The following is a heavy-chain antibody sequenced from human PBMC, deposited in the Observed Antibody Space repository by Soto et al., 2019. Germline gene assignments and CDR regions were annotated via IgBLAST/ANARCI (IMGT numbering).Heavy chain of an antibody. Sequence: QVQLQESGPGLVKPSQTLSLTCTVSGGSISSGGSFWSWIRQPPGKGLEWIGNIFYIGTTYYNPSLKSRVTISVDTSKNPFSLKLSALTAADTAVYVCARGVLYWGQGTLVTVSS. J-gene: IGHJ4*02. CDR2: IFYIGTT. V-gene: IGHV4-31*03. D-gene: IGHD1-1*01. CDR3: ARGVLY. CDR1: GGSISSGGSF.